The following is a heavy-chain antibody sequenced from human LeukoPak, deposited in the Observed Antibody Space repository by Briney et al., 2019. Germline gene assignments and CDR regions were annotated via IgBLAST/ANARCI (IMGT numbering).Heavy chain of an antibody. CDR1: GYTFTRYY. D-gene: IGHD6-13*01. CDR3: ARDRQQLVKDWFDP. CDR2: INPNSGGT. V-gene: IGHV1-2*02. J-gene: IGHJ5*02. Sequence: ASVKVSCKASGYTFTRYYMHWERQAPGQGLEWMGWINPNSGGTNYAQKFQGRVTMTRDTSISTAYMELSRLRSDDTAVCYCARDRQQLVKDWFDPWGQGTLVTVSS.